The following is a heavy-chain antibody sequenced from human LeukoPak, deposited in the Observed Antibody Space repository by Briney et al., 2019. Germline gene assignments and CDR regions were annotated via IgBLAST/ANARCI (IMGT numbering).Heavy chain of an antibody. CDR2: IFHSGNT. V-gene: IGHV4-38-2*01. Sequence: SETLSLTCAVSGYSISSGFYWGWIRQPPGKGLEWIGSIFHSGNTFYNPSLKSRVIISVDTSKNQLSLKLRSVTAADTAVYYCARTYYFDYWGQGTLVTVSS. CDR3: ARTYYFDY. CDR1: GYSISSGFY. J-gene: IGHJ4*02.